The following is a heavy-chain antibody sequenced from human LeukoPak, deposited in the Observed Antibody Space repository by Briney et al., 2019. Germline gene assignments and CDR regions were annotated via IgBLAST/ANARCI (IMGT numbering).Heavy chain of an antibody. Sequence: PGGSLRLSCTASGFVFSRDNMNWVRQAPGKGLEWVSHISENIYHADSVKGRFTISRANAKNALYLEMSNLRAEDTAMYYCGREISRPKTFYFDSWGRGTLVIVSS. V-gene: IGHV3-69-1*01. CDR1: GFVFSRDN. CDR3: GREISRPKTFYFDS. CDR2: ISENI. J-gene: IGHJ4*02.